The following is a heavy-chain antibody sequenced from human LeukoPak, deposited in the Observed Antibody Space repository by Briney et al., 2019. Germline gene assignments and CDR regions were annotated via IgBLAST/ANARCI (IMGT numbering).Heavy chain of an antibody. CDR3: ARPHSGSYYDAFDI. CDR1: GITFSSYA. Sequence: PGGSLRLSCGVSGITFSSYAMSWVRQAPGKGLEWVSSINDSGGATYYADSVKGRFTISRDNAKNSLYLQMNSLRAEDTAVYYCARPHSGSYYDAFDIWGQGTMVTVSS. D-gene: IGHD1-26*01. J-gene: IGHJ3*02. CDR2: INDSGGAT. V-gene: IGHV3-23*01.